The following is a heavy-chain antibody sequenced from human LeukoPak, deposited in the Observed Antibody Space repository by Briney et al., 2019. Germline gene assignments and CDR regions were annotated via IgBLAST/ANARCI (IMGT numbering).Heavy chain of an antibody. CDR2: IRHDGSNK. J-gene: IGHJ6*03. D-gene: IGHD3-10*01. Sequence: PGGSLRLSCAASGFIFSDYGMNWVRQVPGKGLEWLTFIRHDGSNKFYAESVKGRFTISRDNSKNTLYLQMNSLRAEDTAVYYCAKATPMVRDPSRDYYYYYMDVWGKGTTVTVSS. CDR1: GFIFSDYG. V-gene: IGHV3-30*02. CDR3: AKATPMVRDPSRDYYYYYMDV.